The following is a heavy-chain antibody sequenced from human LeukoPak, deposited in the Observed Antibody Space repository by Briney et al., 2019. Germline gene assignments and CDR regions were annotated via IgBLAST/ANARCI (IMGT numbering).Heavy chain of an antibody. CDR2: ISSGGSTI. CDR3: ARNGGTYYRSDY. Sequence: GGSLRLSCAASGFTFSTYSMNWVRQAPGKGLEWVSHISSGGSTIYYADSVKGRFTISRDNAKNSLYLQMNSLRAEDTAVYYCARNGGTYYRSDYWGQGTLVTVSS. CDR1: GFTFSTYS. J-gene: IGHJ4*02. V-gene: IGHV3-48*04. D-gene: IGHD1-26*01.